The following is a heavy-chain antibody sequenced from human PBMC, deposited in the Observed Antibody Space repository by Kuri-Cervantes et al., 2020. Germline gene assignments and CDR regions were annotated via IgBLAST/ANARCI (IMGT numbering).Heavy chain of an antibody. V-gene: IGHV4-61*01. Sequence: SETLSLTCTVSGGSVSSGSYYWSWIRQPPGKGLEWIGYIYYSGSTNYNPSLKSRVTISVDTSKNQFSLKLSSVTAADTAVYYCARGSDRGVKHWFDPWGQGTLVTVSS. J-gene: IGHJ5*02. D-gene: IGHD3-10*01. CDR3: ARGSDRGVKHWFDP. CDR2: IYYSGST. CDR1: GGSVSSGSYY.